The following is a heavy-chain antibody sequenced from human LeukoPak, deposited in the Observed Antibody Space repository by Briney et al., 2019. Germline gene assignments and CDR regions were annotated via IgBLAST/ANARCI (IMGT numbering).Heavy chain of an antibody. CDR2: MNPNSGNT. CDR1: GYTFTSYD. CDR3: ARTSKWFGELLYDTYYYYYMDV. D-gene: IGHD3-10*01. J-gene: IGHJ6*03. V-gene: IGHV1-8*01. Sequence: ASVKVSCKASGYTFTSYDINWVRQATGQGLEWMGWMNPNSGNTGYAQKFQGRVTMTRNTSISTAYMELSSLRSEDTAVYYCARTSKWFGELLYDTYYYYYMDVWGKGTTVTISS.